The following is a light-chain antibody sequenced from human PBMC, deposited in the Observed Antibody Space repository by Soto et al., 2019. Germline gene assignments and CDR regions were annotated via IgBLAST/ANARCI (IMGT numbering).Light chain of an antibody. CDR1: SGSIASKY. V-gene: IGLV6-57*01. J-gene: IGLJ2*01. CDR2: EDN. CDR3: QSYDTSNVV. Sequence: NFMLTQPRSVSESPGKTVTISCTCSSGSIASKYVQWYQQRPGGHPTTVIFEDNTRPSGVPDRFSGSIDSSSNSASLTISGLTTEDEADYYCQSYDTSNVVFGGGTKLTVL.